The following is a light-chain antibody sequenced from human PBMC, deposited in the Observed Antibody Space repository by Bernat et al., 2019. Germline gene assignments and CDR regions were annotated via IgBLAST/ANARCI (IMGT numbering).Light chain of an antibody. J-gene: IGLJ3*02. Sequence: QSVLTQPPSASGTPGQTVTISCSGNSSNIGKNFVYWYQQITRTAPKLLIYRDNQRPSGVADRFSGSKSGTSASLALSGLRSEDDADYYCASWDDSVGGPVFGGGTKVTVL. CDR2: RDN. CDR1: SSNIGKNF. V-gene: IGLV1-47*01. CDR3: ASWDDSVGGPV.